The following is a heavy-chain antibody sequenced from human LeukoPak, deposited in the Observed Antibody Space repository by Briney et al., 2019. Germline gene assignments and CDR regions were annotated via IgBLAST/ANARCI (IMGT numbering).Heavy chain of an antibody. J-gene: IGHJ5*02. CDR2: INPNGGGT. Sequence: ASVKVSCKASGYTFTGYYMHWVRQAPGQGLEWMGWINPNGGGTNYAQKFQGRVTMTRDTSISTAYMELSRLRSDDTAVYYCARDIAVAGTIWFNPWGQGTLVTVSS. V-gene: IGHV1-2*02. D-gene: IGHD6-19*01. CDR3: ARDIAVAGTIWFNP. CDR1: GYTFTGYY.